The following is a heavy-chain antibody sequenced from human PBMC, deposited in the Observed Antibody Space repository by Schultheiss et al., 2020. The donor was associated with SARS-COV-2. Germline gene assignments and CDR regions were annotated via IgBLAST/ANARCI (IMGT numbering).Heavy chain of an antibody. V-gene: IGHV3-7*01. J-gene: IGHJ6*02. CDR1: GFTFSSYW. Sequence: GGSLRLSCAASGFTFSSYWMNWVRQAPGKGLEWVANIKPDGSEKNYVDSVKGRFTISRDNSKNTLDLQMNSLRAEDTAVYYCARDNMVWGVNPFYYYYGMDVWGQGTTVTVSS. CDR2: IKPDGSEK. D-gene: IGHD3-10*01. CDR3: ARDNMVWGVNPFYYYYGMDV.